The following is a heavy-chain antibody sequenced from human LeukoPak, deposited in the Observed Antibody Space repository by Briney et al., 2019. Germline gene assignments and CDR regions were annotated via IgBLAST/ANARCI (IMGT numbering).Heavy chain of an antibody. V-gene: IGHV4-39*07. D-gene: IGHD2-15*01. Sequence: SETLSLTCTVSGGSISSSSYYWGWIRQPPGKGLEWSGCIYHSGSTYYNPSLNSRVTISVDTSNNQFSLKLNSVTAADTAVYYCARGYIVVVVAATSWFDPWGQGTLVTVSS. CDR1: GGSISSSSYY. CDR3: ARGYIVVVVAATSWFDP. CDR2: IYHSGST. J-gene: IGHJ5*02.